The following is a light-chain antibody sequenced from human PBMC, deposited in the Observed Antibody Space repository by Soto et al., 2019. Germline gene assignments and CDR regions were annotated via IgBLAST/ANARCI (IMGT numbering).Light chain of an antibody. V-gene: IGKV3-11*01. Sequence: TLSTQAPATRSLSPGERASLSCRASQSVGDYLAWYQQKPGQAPRLLIYDASNRAAGVPYRFRGSGSGTDFTLTISSVEPEDFGVHYCQQRSDWPPITFGQGTRLEI. CDR1: QSVGDY. J-gene: IGKJ5*01. CDR3: QQRSDWPPIT. CDR2: DAS.